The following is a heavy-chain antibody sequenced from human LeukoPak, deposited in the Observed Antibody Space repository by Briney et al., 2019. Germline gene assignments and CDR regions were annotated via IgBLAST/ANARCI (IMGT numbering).Heavy chain of an antibody. CDR1: GFTFSSYS. V-gene: IGHV3-30*03. CDR3: ARVGAAAGWYFDY. D-gene: IGHD6-13*01. Sequence: SGGSXXLXCAASGFTFSSYSMNWVRXAPXXGXXXVAVISYDGSNKYYADSVKGRFTISRDNSKNTLYLQMNSLRAEDTAVYYCARVGAAAGWYFDYWGQGTLVTVSS. J-gene: IGHJ4*02. CDR2: ISYDGSNK.